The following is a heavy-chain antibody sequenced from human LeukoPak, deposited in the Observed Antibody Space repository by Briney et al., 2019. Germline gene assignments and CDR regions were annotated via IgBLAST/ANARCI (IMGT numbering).Heavy chain of an antibody. D-gene: IGHD6-19*01. J-gene: IGHJ4*02. CDR1: GFTFSTYW. CDR2: TKQDGSEK. CDR3: ARDPGIAVAGTVGHFDF. V-gene: IGHV3-7*03. Sequence: GGSLRLSCAASGFTFSTYWMGWVRQAPGKGLEWVANTKQDGSEKHYVDSVKGRFTISRDNAKNSLCLQMSSLRVEDTALYYCARDPGIAVAGTVGHFDFWGQGTLVTVSS.